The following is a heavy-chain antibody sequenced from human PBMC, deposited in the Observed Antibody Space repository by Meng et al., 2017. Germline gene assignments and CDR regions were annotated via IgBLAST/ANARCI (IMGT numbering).Heavy chain of an antibody. CDR2: IIPIFGTA. CDR3: ARGTKTWERWLQLPLDAFDI. V-gene: IGHV1-69*05. J-gene: IGHJ3*02. Sequence: SAKVSCKPSGYNFPDYYIHWLRRAPRQGLEWMGGIIPIFGTANYAQKFQGRVTITTDESTSTAYMELSSLRSEDTAVYYCARGTKTWERWLQLPLDAFDIWGQGTMVTVSS. CDR1: GYNFPDYY. D-gene: IGHD5-24*01.